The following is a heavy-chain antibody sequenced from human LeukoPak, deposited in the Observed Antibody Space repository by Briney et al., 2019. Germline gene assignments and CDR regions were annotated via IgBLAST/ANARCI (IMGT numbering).Heavy chain of an antibody. CDR3: ARTANFAAGYYIDY. Sequence: GGSLRLSCAASGLAFSDYWMSWVRQAPGKGLEWVANIKPDGGHQNYVDSVKGRFIISRDNAKNSLYLQMNSLRAEDTAVYYCARTANFAAGYYIDYSGQGTLVTVSS. CDR1: GLAFSDYW. CDR2: IKPDGGHQ. V-gene: IGHV3-7*01. J-gene: IGHJ4*02. D-gene: IGHD6-13*01.